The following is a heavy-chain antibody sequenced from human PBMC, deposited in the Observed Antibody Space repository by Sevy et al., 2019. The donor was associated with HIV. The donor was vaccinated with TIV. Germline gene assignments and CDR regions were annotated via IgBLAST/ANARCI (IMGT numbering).Heavy chain of an antibody. Sequence: GGSLRLSCTTSGFTFDDYAMSWFRQAPGKGLEWVAFITRNSYEAYGGTTEYAASVKGRFIISRDDSKSIAYLQMNSLKTEDTAVYDCTRGLVTADTPEYFFDYWGQGTLVTVSS. CDR2: ITRNSYEAYGGTT. CDR3: TRGLVTADTPEYFFDY. CDR1: GFTFDDYA. V-gene: IGHV3-49*03. D-gene: IGHD3-9*01. J-gene: IGHJ4*02.